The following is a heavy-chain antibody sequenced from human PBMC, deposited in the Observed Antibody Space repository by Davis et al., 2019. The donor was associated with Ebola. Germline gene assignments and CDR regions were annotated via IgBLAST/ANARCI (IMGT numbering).Heavy chain of an antibody. CDR3: ARLNLWFGELLSNWFDP. Sequence: SETLSLTCAVYGGSFSGYYWSWIRQPPGKGLEWIGYIYYSGSTNYNPSLKSRVTISVDTSKNQFSLKLSSVTAADTAVYYCARLNLWFGELLSNWFDPWGQGTLVTVSS. CDR2: IYYSGST. CDR1: GGSFSGYY. D-gene: IGHD3-10*01. J-gene: IGHJ5*02. V-gene: IGHV4-59*08.